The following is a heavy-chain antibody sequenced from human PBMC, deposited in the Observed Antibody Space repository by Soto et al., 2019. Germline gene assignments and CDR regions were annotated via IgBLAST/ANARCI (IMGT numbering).Heavy chain of an antibody. CDR1: GFTFSSYA. CDR2: ISYDGSNK. Sequence: QVQLVESGGGVVQPGRSLRLSCAASGFTFSSYAMHWVRQAPGKGLEWVAVISYDGSNKYYADSVKGRFTISRDNSKNPLYLQMNSLRAEDTAVYYCARARVVVAATPGRYWGQGTLVTVSS. J-gene: IGHJ4*02. CDR3: ARARVVVAATPGRY. D-gene: IGHD2-15*01. V-gene: IGHV3-30-3*01.